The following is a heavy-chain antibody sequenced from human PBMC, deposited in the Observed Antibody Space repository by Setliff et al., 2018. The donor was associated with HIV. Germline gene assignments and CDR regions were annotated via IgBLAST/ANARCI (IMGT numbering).Heavy chain of an antibody. D-gene: IGHD4-17*01. CDR1: GFTFSSYS. CDR3: ARGPTTVTNYYYYYGMDV. Sequence: GGSLRLSCAASGFTFSSYSLNWVRQVPGKGLEWVSYISSSSSSIHYADSVKGRFTVSRDNAMNSLYLQMNSLRAEDTAVYYCARGPTTVTNYYYYYGMDVWGQGTTVTVSS. CDR2: ISSSSSSI. J-gene: IGHJ6*02. V-gene: IGHV3-48*01.